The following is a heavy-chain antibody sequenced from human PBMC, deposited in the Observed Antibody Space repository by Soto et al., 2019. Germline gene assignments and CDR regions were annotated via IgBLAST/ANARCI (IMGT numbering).Heavy chain of an antibody. V-gene: IGHV4-30-4*01. Sequence: PSETLSLTCTVSGGSISSGDYYWSWIRQPPGKGLEWIGYIYYSGSTYYNPSLKSRVTISVDTSKNQFSLKLSSVTAEDTAVYYCARDRYDSSGHDVAVHYNWFDPCGQGTLVTVSS. CDR2: IYYSGST. J-gene: IGHJ5*02. CDR1: GGSISSGDYY. D-gene: IGHD3-22*01. CDR3: ARDRYDSSGHDVAVHYNWFDP.